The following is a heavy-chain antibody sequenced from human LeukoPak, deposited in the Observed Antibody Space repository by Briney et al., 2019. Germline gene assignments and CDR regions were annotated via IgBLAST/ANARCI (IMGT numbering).Heavy chain of an antibody. J-gene: IGHJ5*02. CDR3: AREWRVVPAAKGGFDP. CDR1: GGTFSSYA. V-gene: IGHV1-69*05. CDR2: IVPIFGTA. D-gene: IGHD2-2*01. Sequence: SVKVSCKASGGTFSSYAISWVRQAPGQGLEWMGGIVPIFGTANYAQKFQGRVTITTDESTSTAYMELSSLRSEDTAVYYCAREWRVVPAAKGGFDPWGQGTLVTVSS.